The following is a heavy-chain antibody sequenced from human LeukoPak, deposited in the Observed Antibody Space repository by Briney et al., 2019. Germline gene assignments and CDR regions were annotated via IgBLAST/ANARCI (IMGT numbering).Heavy chain of an antibody. CDR1: GFIFKNYA. V-gene: IGHV3-23*01. J-gene: IGHJ3*02. Sequence: PGESLRLSCAASGFIFKNYAMSWVSQAPGRGLEWVSIISGTSDTKQYGDSVRGRFTTSRDNPRNTLYLQMNSLRADDTAVYYCAEADATTGGAFDIWGQGTMVTVSS. D-gene: IGHD1-1*01. CDR2: ISGTSDTK. CDR3: AEADATTGGAFDI.